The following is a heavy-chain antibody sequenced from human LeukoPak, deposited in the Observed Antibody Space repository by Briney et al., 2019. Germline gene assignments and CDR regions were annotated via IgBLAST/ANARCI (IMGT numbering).Heavy chain of an antibody. CDR1: GGSFSGYY. J-gene: IGHJ3*02. D-gene: IGHD2-15*01. CDR3: ARFFGGSDAFDI. Sequence: SETLSLTCAVYGGSFSGYYWSWIRQPPGKGLEWIGYIYYSGSTNYNPSLKSRVTISVDTSKNQFSLKLSSVTAADTAVYYCARFFGGSDAFDIWGQGTMVTVSS. V-gene: IGHV4-59*01. CDR2: IYYSGST.